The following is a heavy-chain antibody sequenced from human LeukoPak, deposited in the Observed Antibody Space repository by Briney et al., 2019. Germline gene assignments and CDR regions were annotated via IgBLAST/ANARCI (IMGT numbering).Heavy chain of an antibody. CDR3: VRGPVVSAVTTMY. V-gene: IGHV3-48*01. CDR1: GFTFSSYS. J-gene: IGHJ4*02. D-gene: IGHD4-17*01. Sequence: PGGSLGLSCAASGFTFSSYSMNWVRQAPGKGLEWVSYISSSGSSIYYADSVKGRFTISRDNANKLLYLQMNSLSAEDTAVYYCVRGPVVSAVTTMYWGQEALCTVSS. CDR2: ISSSGSSI.